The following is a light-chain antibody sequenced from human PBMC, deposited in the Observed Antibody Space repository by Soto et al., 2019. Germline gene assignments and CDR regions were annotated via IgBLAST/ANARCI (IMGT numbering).Light chain of an antibody. V-gene: IGLV2-14*03. J-gene: IGLJ2*01. CDR2: DVS. CDR3: SSYTSSSALV. CDR1: SSGVGGDNY. Sequence: QSALTQPASVSGSPGQSITISCTGTSSGVGGDNYVSWYQQHPGKAPKLMIYDVSNRPSGVSNRFSGSKSGNTASLTISGLQAEDEADYYCSSYTSSSALVFGGGTKLTVL.